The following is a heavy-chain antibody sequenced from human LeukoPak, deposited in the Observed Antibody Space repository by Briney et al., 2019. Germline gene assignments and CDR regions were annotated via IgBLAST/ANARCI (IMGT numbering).Heavy chain of an antibody. D-gene: IGHD5-12*01. CDR2: IGGSGAKT. Sequence: PGGSLRLSCAASGFTFSNYAMSWVRQAPGKGLERVSAIGGSGAKTYYADSVKGRFTIPRDNSKNTLYLQMNSLRAEDTAVYYCAKGGYDGSGINWGQGTLVTVSS. CDR3: AKGGYDGSGIN. CDR1: GFTFSNYA. J-gene: IGHJ4*02. V-gene: IGHV3-23*01.